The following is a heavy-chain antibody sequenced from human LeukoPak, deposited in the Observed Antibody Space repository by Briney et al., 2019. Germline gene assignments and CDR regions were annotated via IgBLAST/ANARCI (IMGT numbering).Heavy chain of an antibody. CDR3: GRVYDSSGYYSDY. CDR2: MNPNSGNT. V-gene: IGHV1-8*01. Sequence: SVKVSCRASGYTFTSYDINWVRQATGQGLEWMGWMNPNSGNTGYAQKFQGRVTMTRNTSISTAYMELSSLRSEDTAVYYCGRVYDSSGYYSDYWGQGTLVTVSS. D-gene: IGHD3-22*01. J-gene: IGHJ4*02. CDR1: GYTFTSYD.